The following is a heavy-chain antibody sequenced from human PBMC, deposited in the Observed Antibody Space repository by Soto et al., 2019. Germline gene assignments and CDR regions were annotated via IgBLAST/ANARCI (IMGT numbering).Heavy chain of an antibody. CDR2: TSYDGSNK. CDR3: ARWATTGGLDV. Sequence: QVQLVESGGGVVQPGTSLRLSCVGSGFTFRSYVIHWVRQAPGKGLEWVALTSYDGSNKYYEDSGKGRFTISKDNSRNTVDLQMDGLRLEDMALYYWARWATTGGLDVWGQGTLVSVSS. D-gene: IGHD3-16*01. V-gene: IGHV3-30*19. CDR1: GFTFRSYV. J-gene: IGHJ4*02.